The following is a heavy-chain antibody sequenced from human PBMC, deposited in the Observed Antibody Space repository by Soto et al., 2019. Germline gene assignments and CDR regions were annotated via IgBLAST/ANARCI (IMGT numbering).Heavy chain of an antibody. CDR1: GFTFSYYD. Sequence: EVQLVESGGGLVQPGGSLRLSCAASGFTFSYYDMHWVRQATGKGLEWVSTIGTAGNTYYADSVKGRFTISRDDAKNSLFLQMNSLRAGDTAVYHCARAEDGAIDVWGPGTTGTVSS. V-gene: IGHV3-13*01. CDR3: ARAEDGAIDV. CDR2: IGTAGNT. J-gene: IGHJ6*02.